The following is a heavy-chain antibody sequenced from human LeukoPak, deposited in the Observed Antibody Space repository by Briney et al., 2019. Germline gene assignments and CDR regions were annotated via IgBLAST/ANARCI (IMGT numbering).Heavy chain of an antibody. CDR3: AKYCSWPYWYFDL. D-gene: IGHD6-13*01. CDR1: GFTFSSYW. Sequence: GGSLRLSCAASGFTFSSYWMHWVRQAPGKGLVWVSHINSDGLSTTYAGSVKGRFTISRDNAKNTLYLQMNSLRAEDTAVYYCAKYCSWPYWYFDLWGRGTLVTVSS. J-gene: IGHJ2*01. V-gene: IGHV3-74*01. CDR2: INSDGLST.